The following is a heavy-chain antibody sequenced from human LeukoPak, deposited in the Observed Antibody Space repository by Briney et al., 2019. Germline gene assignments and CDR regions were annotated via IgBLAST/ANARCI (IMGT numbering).Heavy chain of an antibody. V-gene: IGHV1-8*01. J-gene: IGHJ6*03. CDR1: GYSFISYD. Sequence: ASVKVSCEASGYSFISYDINWVRQAPGQGLEWMGWIKPNNGRTGYAQKFQGRVTMTRNSSITTVYMELNTLISEDTAVYYCARGSWITGSTSYYYHMDVWGKGTTVTVSS. CDR2: IKPNNGRT. CDR3: ARGSWITGSTSYYYHMDV. D-gene: IGHD1-7*01.